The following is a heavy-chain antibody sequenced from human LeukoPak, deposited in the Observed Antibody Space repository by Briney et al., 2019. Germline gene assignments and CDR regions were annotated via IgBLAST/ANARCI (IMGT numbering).Heavy chain of an antibody. Sequence: GGSLRLSCAASGFTFSSYAMSWVRQAPGKGLEWVSAISGSGGSTYYADSVKGRFTISRDNSKNTLYLQMDSLRAEDTAVYYCARANTAMVTLIPWFDPWGQGTLVTVSS. J-gene: IGHJ5*02. CDR2: ISGSGGST. CDR3: ARANTAMVTLIPWFDP. V-gene: IGHV3-23*01. CDR1: GFTFSSYA. D-gene: IGHD5-18*01.